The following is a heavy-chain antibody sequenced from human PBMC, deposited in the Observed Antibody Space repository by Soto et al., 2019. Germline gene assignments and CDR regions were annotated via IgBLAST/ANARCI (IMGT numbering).Heavy chain of an antibody. Sequence: PGESLKISCAASGFTFNNYAMNWVRQAPGKGLEWVATISATGGSTYYADSVKGRFTISRDNSKNTLYLQMNGLRVEETAVYYCAKDRLAGNFDYWGQGTQVTVSS. J-gene: IGHJ4*02. V-gene: IGHV3-23*01. CDR3: AKDRLAGNFDY. CDR1: GFTFNNYA. CDR2: ISATGGST.